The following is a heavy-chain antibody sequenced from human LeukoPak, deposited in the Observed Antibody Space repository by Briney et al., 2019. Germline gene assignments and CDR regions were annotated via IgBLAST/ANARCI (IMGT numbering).Heavy chain of an antibody. CDR3: AREEDYGSGSYGGWGFDP. D-gene: IGHD3-10*01. CDR1: GGSISSGGYY. CDR2: IYYSGST. V-gene: IGHV4-30-4*01. Sequence: PSETLSLTCTVSGGSISSGGYYWSWIRQPPGKGLEWIGYIYYSGSTYYNPSLKSRVTISVDTSKNQFSLKLSSVTAADTAVYYCAREEDYGSGSYGGWGFDPWGQGTLVTVSS. J-gene: IGHJ5*02.